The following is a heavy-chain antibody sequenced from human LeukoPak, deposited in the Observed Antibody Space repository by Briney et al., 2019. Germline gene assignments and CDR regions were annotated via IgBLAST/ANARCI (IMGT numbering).Heavy chain of an antibody. D-gene: IGHD3-3*01. CDR2: IGGSGGTT. Sequence: PGGSLRLSCAASGFTFSSYAVSWVRQAPGKGLEWVSAIGGSGGTTYYADSVKGRFTISRDNSKNTLYLQMNSLRAEDTAVYYCAKRNYDFWNTYYSGYYFDYWGQGTLVTVSS. V-gene: IGHV3-23*01. CDR3: AKRNYDFWNTYYSGYYFDY. J-gene: IGHJ4*02. CDR1: GFTFSSYA.